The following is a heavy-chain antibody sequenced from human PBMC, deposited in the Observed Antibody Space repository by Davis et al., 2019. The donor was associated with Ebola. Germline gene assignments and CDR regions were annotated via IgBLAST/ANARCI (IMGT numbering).Heavy chain of an antibody. CDR1: GFTFSSYS. Sequence: GESLKISCAASGFTFSSYSMNWVRQAPGKGLEWVSSITVTSNYTYYADSVKGRFTISRDNAKNSLYLQMHSLRAEDTAVYYCARRNWFDPWGQGTLVTVSS. CDR2: ITVTSNYT. CDR3: ARRNWFDP. V-gene: IGHV3-21*01. J-gene: IGHJ5*02.